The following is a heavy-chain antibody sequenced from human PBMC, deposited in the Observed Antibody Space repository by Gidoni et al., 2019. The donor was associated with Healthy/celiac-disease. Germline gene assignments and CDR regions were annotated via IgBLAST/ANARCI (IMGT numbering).Heavy chain of an antibody. CDR2: LSSSSSYT. D-gene: IGHD3-22*01. CDR3: ARGRHYYDSSGYYDY. V-gene: IGHV3-11*06. Sequence: VQRVESGGGVVKPGGSLRLSGAASGVTGGDSYRSWIRQAPGKGLGWFSYLSSSSSYTNYADSVKGRFTISRDNAKNSLYLQMNSLRAEDTAVYYCARGRHYYDSSGYYDYWGQGTLVTVSS. CDR1: GVTGGDSY. J-gene: IGHJ4*02.